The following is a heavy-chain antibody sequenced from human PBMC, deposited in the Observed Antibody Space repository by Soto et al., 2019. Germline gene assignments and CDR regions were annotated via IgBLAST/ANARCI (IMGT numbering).Heavy chain of an antibody. V-gene: IGHV1-18*01. CDR2: ISAYNGNT. J-gene: IGHJ4*02. CDR3: ARHPRDDFWSGYLEYYFDY. D-gene: IGHD3-3*01. CDR1: GYTFTSYG. Sequence: ASVKVSCKASGYTFTSYGISWVRQAPGQGLEWMGWISAYNGNTNYAQKLQGRVTMTTDTSTSTAYMELRSPRSDDTAVYYCARHPRDDFWSGYLEYYFDYWGQGTLVTVSS.